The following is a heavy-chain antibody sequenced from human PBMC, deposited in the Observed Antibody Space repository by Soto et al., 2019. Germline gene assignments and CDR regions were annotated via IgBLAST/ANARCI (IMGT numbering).Heavy chain of an antibody. CDR2: ISSRGDI. Sequence: GGSLRLSCAVSGFYFNNYGINWVRPAPGKGLEWVSSISSRGDIYYADSVKGRFTISRDNAKNSVSLQMNSLRAEDTAVYYCAREYTAWPLAYGLDVWGQGTTVTVSS. D-gene: IGHD2-2*02. V-gene: IGHV3-21*01. CDR3: AREYTAWPLAYGLDV. CDR1: GFYFNNYG. J-gene: IGHJ6*02.